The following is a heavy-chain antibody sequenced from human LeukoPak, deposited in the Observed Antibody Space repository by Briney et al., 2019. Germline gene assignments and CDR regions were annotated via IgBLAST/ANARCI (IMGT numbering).Heavy chain of an antibody. J-gene: IGHJ4*02. CDR3: ARVVYYDSRPLFDY. CDR2: IYYSGST. D-gene: IGHD3-22*01. Sequence: SETLSLTCTVSGGSISSSSYYWGWIRQPPGKGLEWIGSIYYSGSTYYNPSLKSRVTISVDTSKNQFSLKLSSVTAADTAVYYCARVVYYDSRPLFDYWGQGTLVTVSS. CDR1: GGSISSSSYY. V-gene: IGHV4-39*07.